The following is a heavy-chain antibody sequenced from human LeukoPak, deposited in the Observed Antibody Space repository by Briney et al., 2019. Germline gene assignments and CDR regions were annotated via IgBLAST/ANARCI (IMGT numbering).Heavy chain of an antibody. D-gene: IGHD6-6*01. V-gene: IGHV1-2*02. CDR1: GYTFTGYY. CDR3: ARGLSIAAHAFDI. J-gene: IGHJ3*02. Sequence: GASVKVSCKASGYTFTGYYMHWVRQAPGQGLEWMGWINPNSGGTNYAQKFQGRVTMTRDTSISTAYMELSRLRSDDTAVYYCARGLSIAAHAFDIWGQGTMVTVSS. CDR2: INPNSGGT.